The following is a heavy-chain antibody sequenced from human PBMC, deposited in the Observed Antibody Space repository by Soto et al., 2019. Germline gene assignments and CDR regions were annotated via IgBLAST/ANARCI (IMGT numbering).Heavy chain of an antibody. Sequence: PGGSLRLSCAVSGLTFSSHSMNWVRQSPGKGLEWISYISSSGDLILYTDSVKGRFTISRDNAENSLYLQMNSLRAEDTAVYYCAGATGRYWGQGTLVTVSS. CDR2: ISSSGDLI. D-gene: IGHD1-1*01. V-gene: IGHV3-48*01. CDR1: GLTFSSHS. CDR3: AGATGRY. J-gene: IGHJ4*02.